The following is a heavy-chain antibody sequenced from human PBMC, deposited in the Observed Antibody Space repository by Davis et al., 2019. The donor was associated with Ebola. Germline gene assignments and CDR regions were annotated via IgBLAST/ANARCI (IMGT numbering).Heavy chain of an antibody. Sequence: ASVTVSCNASGYTFIGRYIHWVRQAPGQGLQWMGWINSNNGDTDYVQTFQGRVIMTRDTSTNTAYMELTTLRSDDTAIYYCATDSETSPLLHWGQGTLVTVSS. J-gene: IGHJ1*01. CDR2: INSNNGDT. V-gene: IGHV1-2*02. CDR3: ATDSETSPLLH. D-gene: IGHD3-22*01. CDR1: GYTFIGRY.